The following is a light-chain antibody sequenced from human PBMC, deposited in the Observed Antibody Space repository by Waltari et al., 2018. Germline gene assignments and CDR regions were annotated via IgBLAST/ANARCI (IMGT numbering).Light chain of an antibody. CDR2: DVS. J-gene: IGLJ3*02. Sequence: QSALTQPASVSGSPGQSITISCTGTSSDVGGFDHVSWYQYHPGKAPKVIIYDVSKRPSGFSNRFSGSKSVNTASLIISGLQADDEADYYCVSYTTISTWVFGGGTKLTVL. V-gene: IGLV2-14*03. CDR1: SSDVGGFDH. CDR3: VSYTTISTWV.